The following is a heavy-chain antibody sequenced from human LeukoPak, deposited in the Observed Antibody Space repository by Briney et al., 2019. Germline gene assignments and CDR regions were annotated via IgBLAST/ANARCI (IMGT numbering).Heavy chain of an antibody. D-gene: IGHD6-19*01. CDR2: IWYDGSNK. J-gene: IGHJ4*02. CDR3: AKGYSSGWSKFDY. Sequence: GGSLRLSCAASGFTFSSYGMHWVRQAPGKGLEWVAVIWYDGSNKYYADSVKGRFTISRDNSKNTLYLQMNSLRAENTAVYYCAKGYSSGWSKFDYWGQGTLVTVSS. V-gene: IGHV3-33*06. CDR1: GFTFSSYG.